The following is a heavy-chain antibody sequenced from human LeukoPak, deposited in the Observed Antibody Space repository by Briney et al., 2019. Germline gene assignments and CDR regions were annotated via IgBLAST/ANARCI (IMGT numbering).Heavy chain of an antibody. Sequence: GGSLRFSCAASGFTLSSYWMSWVRQAPGKGLEWVANIKQDGSEKYYVDSVKGRFAISRDNAKNSLYLQMNSLRAEDTAVYYCARGRVGLWPDSWGQGTLVTVSS. CDR2: IKQDGSEK. CDR1: GFTLSSYW. J-gene: IGHJ5*01. CDR3: ARGRVGLWPDS. D-gene: IGHD4/OR15-4a*01. V-gene: IGHV3-7*03.